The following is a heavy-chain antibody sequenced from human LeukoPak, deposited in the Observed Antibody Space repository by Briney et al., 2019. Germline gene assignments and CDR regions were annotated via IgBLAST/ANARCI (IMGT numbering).Heavy chain of an antibody. Sequence: GGSLKLSCVGSGLTLGFNNYYMNWVRQAPGRGPEWISYISGSSSTIKYADSVKGRFTISRDNAKNSLYLQMNSLRAEDAAVYYCGKKTGYSSGWYLESWGQGTLVTVSP. CDR1: GLTLGFNNYY. CDR3: GKKTGYSSGWYLES. D-gene: IGHD6-19*01. J-gene: IGHJ4*02. CDR2: ISGSSSTI. V-gene: IGHV3-48*01.